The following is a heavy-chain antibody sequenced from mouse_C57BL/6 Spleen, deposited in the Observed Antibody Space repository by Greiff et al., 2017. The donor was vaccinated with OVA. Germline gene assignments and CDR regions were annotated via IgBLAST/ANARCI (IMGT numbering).Heavy chain of an antibody. CDR2: IYPGSGNT. Sequence: VKVVESGAELVRPGASVKLSCKASGYTFTDYYINWVKQRPGQGLEWIARIYPGSGNTYYNEKFKGKATLTAEKSSSTAYMQLSSLTSEDSAVYFCARSLYYDYDWFAYWGQGTLVPVSA. CDR3: ARSLYYDYDWFAY. CDR1: GYTFTDYY. J-gene: IGHJ3*01. V-gene: IGHV1-76*01. D-gene: IGHD2-4*01.